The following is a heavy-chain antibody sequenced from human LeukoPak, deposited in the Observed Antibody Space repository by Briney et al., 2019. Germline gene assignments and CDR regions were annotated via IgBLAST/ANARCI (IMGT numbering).Heavy chain of an antibody. CDR1: GFTFSSYS. Sequence: PGGSLRLSCAASGFTFSSYSMNWVRQAPGKGLEWVSSISSSSSYIYYADSVKGRFTISRDNAKNSLYLQMNSLRAEDTAVYYCARARGMTDKSALPYWGQGTLVTVSS. J-gene: IGHJ4*02. D-gene: IGHD3-16*01. CDR3: ARARGMTDKSALPY. V-gene: IGHV3-21*01. CDR2: ISSSSSYI.